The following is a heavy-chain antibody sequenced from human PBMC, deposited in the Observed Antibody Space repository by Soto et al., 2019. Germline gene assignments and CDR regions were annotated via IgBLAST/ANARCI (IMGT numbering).Heavy chain of an antibody. D-gene: IGHD6-19*01. J-gene: IGHJ1*01. CDR1: GFTFSSYS. V-gene: IGHV3-21*01. CDR2: ISSSSSYI. CDR3: ARDDTLRWLAVAGTSGQFQH. Sequence: PGESLKISCAASGFTFSSYSMNWVRQAPGKGLEWVSSISSSSSYIYYADSVKGRFTISRDNAKNSLYLQMNSLRAEDTAVYYCARDDTLRWLAVAGTSGQFQHWGQGTLVTVSS.